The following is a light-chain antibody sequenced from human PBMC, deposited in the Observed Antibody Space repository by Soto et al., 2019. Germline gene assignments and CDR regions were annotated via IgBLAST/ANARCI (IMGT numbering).Light chain of an antibody. CDR1: SSDVGGYNY. Sequence: QSALTQPRSVSGSPGQSVTISCTGTSSDVGGYNYVSCYQQHPGNAPKLMIYDVSKRPSGVPDRFSGSKSGNTASLTISGLQAEDEADYYCCSYAGSYTYVFGTGTKV. CDR3: CSYAGSYTYV. CDR2: DVS. J-gene: IGLJ1*01. V-gene: IGLV2-11*01.